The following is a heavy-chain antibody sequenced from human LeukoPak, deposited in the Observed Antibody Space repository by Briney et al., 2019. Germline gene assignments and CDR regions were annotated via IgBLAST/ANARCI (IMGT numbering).Heavy chain of an antibody. CDR1: GFTFSDYY. D-gene: IGHD2-21*01. CDR3: AKSGQFDS. J-gene: IGHJ4*02. V-gene: IGHV3-30*18. Sequence: GGSLRLSCAASGFTFSDYYMSWIRQAPGKGLEWVAVISYDGSNKYYADSVKGRFTISRDNSKNTLYLQMNSLSPEDTAVYYCAKSGQFDSWGQGTLVTVSS. CDR2: ISYDGSNK.